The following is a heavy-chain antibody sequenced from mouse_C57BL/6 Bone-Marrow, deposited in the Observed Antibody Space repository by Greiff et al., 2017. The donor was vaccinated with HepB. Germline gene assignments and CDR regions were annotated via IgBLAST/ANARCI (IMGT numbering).Heavy chain of an antibody. J-gene: IGHJ3*01. CDR2: IYPGSGST. CDR3: ARRGWPRAWFAY. D-gene: IGHD2-10*02. Sequence: QVQLQQPGAELVKPGASVKMSCKASGYTFTSYWITWVKQRPGQGLEWIGDIYPGSGSTNYNEKFKSKATLTVDTSSSTAYMQLSSLTSEDSAVYYCARRGWPRAWFAYWGQGTLVTVSA. V-gene: IGHV1-55*01. CDR1: GYTFTSYW.